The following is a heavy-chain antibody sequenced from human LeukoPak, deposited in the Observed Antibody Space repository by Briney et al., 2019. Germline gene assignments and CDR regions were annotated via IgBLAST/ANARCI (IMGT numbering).Heavy chain of an antibody. CDR2: INHSGST. J-gene: IGHJ6*03. D-gene: IGHD6-6*01. Sequence: SETLSLTCAVYGGSFSGYYWSWIRQPPGKGLEWIGEINHSGSTNYNPSLKSRVTISVDTSKNQFSLKLSSVTAADTAVYYCARRGSIAARSYYYYYMDVWGKGTTVTVSS. CDR1: GGSFSGYY. CDR3: ARRGSIAARSYYYYYMDV. V-gene: IGHV4-34*01.